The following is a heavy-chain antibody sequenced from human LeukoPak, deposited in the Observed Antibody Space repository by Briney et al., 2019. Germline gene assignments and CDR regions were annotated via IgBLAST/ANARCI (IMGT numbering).Heavy chain of an antibody. CDR2: INHSGST. Sequence: SETLSLTCTVSGGSISGYYWSWIRQPPGKGLEWIGEINHSGSTNYNPSLKSRVTISVDTSKNQFSLKLSSVTAADTAVYYCARAAGYYYYYYMDVWGKGTTVTVSS. D-gene: IGHD6-19*01. CDR1: GGSISGYY. J-gene: IGHJ6*03. CDR3: ARAAGYYYYYYMDV. V-gene: IGHV4-34*01.